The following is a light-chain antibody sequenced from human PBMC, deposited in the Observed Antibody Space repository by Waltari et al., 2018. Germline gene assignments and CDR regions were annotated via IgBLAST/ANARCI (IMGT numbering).Light chain of an antibody. V-gene: IGKV3-11*01. CDR2: DAS. CDR1: QSVNIN. Sequence: EIVLTQSPATLSLSAGEGATLSCRASQSVNINLAWYQQRPGQAPRLLIYDASTRANGIPARFSGSGSGTDFTLTISSLEPEDFAIYYCQQRTNWWTFGQGTRV. J-gene: IGKJ1*01. CDR3: QQRTNWWT.